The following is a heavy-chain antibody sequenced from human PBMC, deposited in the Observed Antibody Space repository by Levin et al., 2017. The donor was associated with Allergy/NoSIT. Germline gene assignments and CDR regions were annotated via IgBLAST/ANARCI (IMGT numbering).Heavy chain of an antibody. V-gene: IGHV3-11*05. Sequence: PGGSLRLSCAASGFTFSDYYMSWIRQAPGKGLEWVSYISSSSSYTNYADSVKGRFTISRDNAKNSLYLQMNSLRAEDTAVYYCARDPLYCSGDSCYVNWFDPWGQGTLVTVSS. CDR2: ISSSSSYT. CDR3: ARDPLYCSGDSCYVNWFDP. CDR1: GFTFSDYY. J-gene: IGHJ5*02. D-gene: IGHD2-15*01.